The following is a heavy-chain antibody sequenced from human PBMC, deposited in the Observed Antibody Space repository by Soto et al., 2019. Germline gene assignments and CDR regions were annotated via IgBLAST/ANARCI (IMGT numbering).Heavy chain of an antibody. CDR1: RGALTSYP. Sequence: QVRLEQSGAEVKKPGSSVRVSCQASRGALTSYPIHWVRQAPGQGLEWMGVIDPMFDTSNLAEKFKARVTFTADASTKTVYMDLTSLRSDDTAVYFCATYPRPYNWIDLWGQGTLLTVSS. J-gene: IGHJ5*02. D-gene: IGHD1-1*01. CDR2: IDPMFDTS. CDR3: ATYPRPYNWIDL. V-gene: IGHV1-69*01.